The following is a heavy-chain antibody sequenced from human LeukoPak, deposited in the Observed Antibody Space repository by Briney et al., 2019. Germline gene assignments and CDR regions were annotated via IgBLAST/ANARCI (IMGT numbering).Heavy chain of an antibody. D-gene: IGHD3-10*02. CDR3: ARDKGSLGSGSYFGILFDP. J-gene: IGHJ5*02. Sequence: SETLSLTCTVSGGSISSSSYYWGWIRQPPGKGLEWIGSIYYSGSTYYNPSLKSRVTISVDTSKNQFSLKLSSVTAADTAVYYCARDKGSLGSGSYFGILFDPWGQGTLVTVSS. V-gene: IGHV4-39*07. CDR1: GGSISSSSYY. CDR2: IYYSGST.